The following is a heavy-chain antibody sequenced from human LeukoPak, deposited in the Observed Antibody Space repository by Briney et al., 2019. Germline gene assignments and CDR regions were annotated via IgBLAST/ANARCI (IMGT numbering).Heavy chain of an antibody. CDR1: GGSISSYY. Sequence: SETLSLTCTVSGGSISSYYWSWIRQPPGKGLEWIGYIYYSGSTNYNPSLKSRVTISVDTSKNQFSLKLSSVTAADTAVYYCAREGVNYYDSSGYYAVSWGQGTLVTVSS. D-gene: IGHD3-22*01. CDR3: AREGVNYYDSSGYYAVS. J-gene: IGHJ5*02. CDR2: IYYSGST. V-gene: IGHV4-59*01.